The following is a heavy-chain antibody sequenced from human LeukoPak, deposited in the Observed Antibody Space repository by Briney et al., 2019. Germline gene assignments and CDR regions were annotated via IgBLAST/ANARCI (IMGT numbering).Heavy chain of an antibody. V-gene: IGHV4-34*01. CDR1: GGSISSYY. D-gene: IGHD1-20*01. CDR3: ASLRSQGITGTTGDYYYYAMDV. CDR2: TNHSGST. J-gene: IGHJ6*02. Sequence: SETLSLTCTVSGGSISSYYWSWIRQPPGKGLEWIGETNHSGSTNYNPSLKSRVTISVDTSKNQFSLKLSSVTAADTAVYYCASLRSQGITGTTGDYYYYAMDVWGLGTTVTVSS.